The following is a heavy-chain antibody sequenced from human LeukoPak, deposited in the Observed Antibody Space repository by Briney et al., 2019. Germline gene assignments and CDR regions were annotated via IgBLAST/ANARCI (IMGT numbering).Heavy chain of an antibody. V-gene: IGHV3-23*01. CDR2: LSATGIFT. J-gene: IGHJ4*02. CDR1: GFTFSNFA. CDR3: AREFPAPGRTHFDH. D-gene: IGHD3-10*01. Sequence: GGSLRLSCAASGFTFSNFAVTWVRQAPGKGLEWLSTLSATGIFTFYADSVKGRFTISRDNPKNKLYLQLNSLRVEDTAIYYCAREFPAPGRTHFDHWGQGTLVTVSS.